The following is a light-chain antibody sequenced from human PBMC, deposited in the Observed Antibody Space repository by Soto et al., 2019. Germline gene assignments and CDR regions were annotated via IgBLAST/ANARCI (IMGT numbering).Light chain of an antibody. CDR1: QSISSY. CDR3: LQDINYPWT. V-gene: IGKV1-6*01. CDR2: DAS. J-gene: IGKJ1*01. Sequence: IQMTQSPSSLSASVGDRFAITCRASQSISSYLNWYQQKPGKAPKLLIYDASSLESGVPPRFSGSGSGTDFTLAISSLQPEDSATYYCLQDINYPWTFGQGTKV.